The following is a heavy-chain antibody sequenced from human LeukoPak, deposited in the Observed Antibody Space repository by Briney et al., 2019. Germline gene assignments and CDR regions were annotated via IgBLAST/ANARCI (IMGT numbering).Heavy chain of an antibody. CDR2: INHSGST. CDR1: GGSFSGYY. D-gene: IGHD5-18*01. Sequence: SETLSLTCAVYGGSFSGYYWSWIRQPPGKGLEWIGEINHSGSTNYNPSLKSRVTISVDTSKNQFSLKLSSVTAADTAVYYCARGSRKRGYSYGHRYYFDYWGQGTLVTVSS. V-gene: IGHV4-34*01. CDR3: ARGSRKRGYSYGHRYYFDY. J-gene: IGHJ4*02.